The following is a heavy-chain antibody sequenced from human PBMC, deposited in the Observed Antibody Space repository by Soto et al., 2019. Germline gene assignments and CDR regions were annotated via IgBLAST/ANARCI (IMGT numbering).Heavy chain of an antibody. CDR2: IYYSGST. CDR1: GGSISSGGYY. Sequence: QVQLQESGPGLVKPSQTLSLTCTVSGGSISSGGYYWSWIRQHPGKGLEWIGYIYYSGSTYYNPSLKRRVTISVDTSKNQFSLKLSSVTAADTAVYYCARDRVAVTGQYYYCYGMDVWGQGTTVTVSS. V-gene: IGHV4-31*03. CDR3: ARDRVAVTGQYYYCYGMDV. J-gene: IGHJ6*02. D-gene: IGHD5-18*01.